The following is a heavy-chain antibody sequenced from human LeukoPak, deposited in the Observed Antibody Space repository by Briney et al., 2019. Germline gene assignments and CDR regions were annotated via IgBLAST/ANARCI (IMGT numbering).Heavy chain of an antibody. D-gene: IGHD1-7*01. CDR2: IRGSGGST. V-gene: IGHV3-23*01. Sequence: GGTLRLSCVASGFTFSTYGMSWVRQAPGKGLEWVSAIRGSGGSTYYADSVKGRFSISRDNSKNTLYLQMNSLRAEDTAVYYCARAVRETNYYYYYMDVWGKGTTVTISS. CDR1: GFTFSTYG. J-gene: IGHJ6*03. CDR3: ARAVRETNYYYYYMDV.